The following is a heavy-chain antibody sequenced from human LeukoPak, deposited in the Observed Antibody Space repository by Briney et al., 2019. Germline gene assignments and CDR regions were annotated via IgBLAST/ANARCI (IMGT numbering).Heavy chain of an antibody. Sequence: SETLSLTCTASGGSISSYYWSWIRQPAGKGLEWIGRIYTSGSTNYNPSLKSRVTMSVDTSKNQFSLKLSSVTAADTAVYYCARDYYDSSGYYPFDYWGQGTLVTVSS. V-gene: IGHV4-4*07. CDR3: ARDYYDSSGYYPFDY. CDR2: IYTSGST. CDR1: GGSISSYY. D-gene: IGHD3-22*01. J-gene: IGHJ4*02.